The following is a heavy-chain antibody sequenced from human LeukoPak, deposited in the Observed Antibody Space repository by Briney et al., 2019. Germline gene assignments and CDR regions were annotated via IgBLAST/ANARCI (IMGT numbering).Heavy chain of an antibody. CDR1: GFTSSRYA. J-gene: IGHJ4*02. V-gene: IGHV3-23*01. D-gene: IGHD6-13*01. Sequence: GGSLRLSCAASGFTSSRYAMTWVRQAPGKGLEWVSGISGSGGSTFYAASVKGRFTVSRDNSKNTLYLQMNSLRAEDTAVYYCIAAAGTEDYWGQGTLVTVSS. CDR3: IAAAGTEDY. CDR2: ISGSGGST.